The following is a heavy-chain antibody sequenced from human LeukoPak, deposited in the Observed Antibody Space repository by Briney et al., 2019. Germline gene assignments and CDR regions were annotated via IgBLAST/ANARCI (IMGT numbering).Heavy chain of an antibody. J-gene: IGHJ4*02. Sequence: NPSETLSLTCTVSGGSISSSSYYWGWIRQPPGKGLEWIGSIYYTGSTYYNPSLKSRVTISVDTSKNQFSLKLSSVTAADTAVYYCARVGYYDSSGYYQLHLYYFDYWGQGTLVTVSS. V-gene: IGHV4-39*07. D-gene: IGHD3-22*01. CDR2: IYYTGST. CDR1: GGSISSSSYY. CDR3: ARVGYYDSSGYYQLHLYYFDY.